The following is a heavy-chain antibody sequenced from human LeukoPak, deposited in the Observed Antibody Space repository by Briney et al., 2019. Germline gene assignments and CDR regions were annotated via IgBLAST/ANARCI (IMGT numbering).Heavy chain of an antibody. V-gene: IGHV1-2*02. CDR1: GYTFTGYY. CDR2: INPNSGGT. D-gene: IGHD2-2*01. Sequence: ASVKVSCKASGYTFTGYYMHWVRQAPGQGLEWMGWINPNSGGTNYAQKFQGRVTMTRDTSISTAYMELSRLRSDDTAVYYCARPPRYCSSTSCRPEDDYWGQGTLVTVSS. J-gene: IGHJ4*02. CDR3: ARPPRYCSSTSCRPEDDY.